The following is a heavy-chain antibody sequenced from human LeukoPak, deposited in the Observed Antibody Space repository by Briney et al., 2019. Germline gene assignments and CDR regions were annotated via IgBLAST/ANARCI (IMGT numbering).Heavy chain of an antibody. Sequence: GGSLRLSCAAPGFTFSSYAMSWVRQAPGKGLEWVSAISGSGGSTYYVDSVKGRFTISRDNSKNTLYLQMNSLRAEDTAVYYYAKDREGYSTHFDYWGQGTLVTVSS. V-gene: IGHV3-23*01. CDR3: AKDREGYSTHFDY. CDR2: ISGSGGST. J-gene: IGHJ4*02. D-gene: IGHD4-11*01. CDR1: GFTFSSYA.